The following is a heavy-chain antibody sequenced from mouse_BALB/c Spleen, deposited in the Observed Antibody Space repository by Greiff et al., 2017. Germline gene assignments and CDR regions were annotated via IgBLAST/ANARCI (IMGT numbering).Heavy chain of an antibody. V-gene: IGHV1-54*01. J-gene: IGHJ2*01. CDR1: GYAFTNYL. CDR3: ARSIYYDYDGGGY. CDR2: INPGSGGT. D-gene: IGHD2-4*01. Sequence: QVQLQQSGAELVRPGTSVKVSCKASGYAFTNYLIEWVKQRPGQGLEWIGVINPGSGGTNYNEKFKGKATLTADKSSSTAYMQLSSLTSDDSAVYFCARSIYYDYDGGGYWGQGTTLTVSS.